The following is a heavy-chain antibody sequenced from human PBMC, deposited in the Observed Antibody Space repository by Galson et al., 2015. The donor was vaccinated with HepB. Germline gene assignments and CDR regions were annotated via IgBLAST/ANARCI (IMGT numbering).Heavy chain of an antibody. V-gene: IGHV1-2*02. Sequence: SVKVSCKASGYTFTGYYMHWVRQAPGQGLEWMGWINPNSGGTNYAQKFQGRVTMTRDTSISTAYMELSRLGSDDTAVYYCASGIVVVPAAIQTIYYYYMDVWGKGTTVTVSS. CDR1: GYTFTGYY. CDR2: INPNSGGT. D-gene: IGHD2-2*02. CDR3: ASGIVVVPAAIQTIYYYYMDV. J-gene: IGHJ6*03.